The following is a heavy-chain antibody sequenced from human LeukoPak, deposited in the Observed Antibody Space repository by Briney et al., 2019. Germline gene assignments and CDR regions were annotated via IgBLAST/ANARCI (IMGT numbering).Heavy chain of an antibody. CDR2: LYYSGST. CDR1: GGSISSSNYY. Sequence: SETLSLTCTVSGGSISSSNYYWGWIRQPPGKGLEWIGSLYYSGSTYYNPSLRSRVTISEDTSKNQFSLRLSSVTAADTAVYYCARDLRGTSAFDIWGHGTMVTVSS. CDR3: ARDLRGTSAFDI. J-gene: IGHJ3*02. V-gene: IGHV4-39*07. D-gene: IGHD3-9*01.